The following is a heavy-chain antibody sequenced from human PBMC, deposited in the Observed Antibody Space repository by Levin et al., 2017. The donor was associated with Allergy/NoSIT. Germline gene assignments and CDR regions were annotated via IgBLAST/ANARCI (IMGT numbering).Heavy chain of an antibody. CDR3: ARDKSYRDTGGSYDS. Sequence: ASVKVSCKASGYSFSDYYIHLVRQAPGQGLEWMGRINPNSGGTNYAQTFQGRVTMTRDTSTCSAYMELSRLTSDDTAVYYCARDKSYRDTGGSYDSWGQGTLVTVSS. D-gene: IGHD2-8*02. V-gene: IGHV1-2*02. J-gene: IGHJ5*01. CDR1: GYSFSDYY. CDR2: INPNSGGT.